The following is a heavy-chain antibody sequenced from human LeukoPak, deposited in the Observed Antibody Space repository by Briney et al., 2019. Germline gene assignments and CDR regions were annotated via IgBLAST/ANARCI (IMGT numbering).Heavy chain of an antibody. CDR1: GGSVYTSDYY. J-gene: IGHJ4*02. Sequence: RPSETLSLTCTVSGGSVYTSDYYWGWVRQPPGKGPEWIGDIFYTGKTNYNPSLKSRVSISIDTSKNQFSLKLTSVTAADTAVYYCARVFDSWGQRTLVTVSS. CDR2: IFYTGKT. V-gene: IGHV4-39*07. CDR3: ARVFDS.